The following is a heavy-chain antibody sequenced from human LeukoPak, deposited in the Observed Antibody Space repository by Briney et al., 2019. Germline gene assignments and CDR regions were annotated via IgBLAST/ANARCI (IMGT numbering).Heavy chain of an antibody. V-gene: IGHV3-23*01. CDR3: ARRSGVAVAGAFDY. D-gene: IGHD6-19*01. J-gene: IGHJ4*02. Sequence: GGSLRLSCAASGFTFSSYGMSWVRQAPGRGLEWVSAISGSGAYTYYADSVKGRFTISRDNSKNTLHLQMNSLRAEDTAVYFCARRSGVAVAGAFDYWGQGTLVTVSS. CDR1: GFTFSSYG. CDR2: ISGSGAYT.